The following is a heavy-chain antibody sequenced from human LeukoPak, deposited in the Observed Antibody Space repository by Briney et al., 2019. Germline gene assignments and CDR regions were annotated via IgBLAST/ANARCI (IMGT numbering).Heavy chain of an antibody. CDR3: ARRGYCSDGSCYSIWFDP. CDR1: GYSISGGYY. J-gene: IGHJ5*02. D-gene: IGHD2-15*01. Sequence: SETLSLTCTVSGYSISGGYYWGWIRQPPGKGLEWIGSIYHSGCTYYNPSLKSRVTISVDTSKNQFSLKLSSVTAADTAFYYCARRGYCSDGSCYSIWFDPWGQGTLVTVSS. CDR2: IYHSGCT. V-gene: IGHV4-38-2*02.